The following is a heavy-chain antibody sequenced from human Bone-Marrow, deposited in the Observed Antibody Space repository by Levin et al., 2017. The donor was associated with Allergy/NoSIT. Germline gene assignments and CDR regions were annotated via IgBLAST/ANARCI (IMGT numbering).Heavy chain of an antibody. CDR3: ARGDSGTYLYYYLDV. CDR2: VYHSGSA. V-gene: IGHV4-30-4*01. J-gene: IGHJ6*03. Sequence: SETLSLTCTVSGGSISSGNYYWTWIRQPPGKGLEWIGYVYHSGSAYYNPSLKSRVTASIDTSKNQFSLKVRSVTAADTAMYYCARGDSGTYLYYYLDVWGKGTTVTVSS. D-gene: IGHD3-10*01. CDR1: GGSISSGNYY.